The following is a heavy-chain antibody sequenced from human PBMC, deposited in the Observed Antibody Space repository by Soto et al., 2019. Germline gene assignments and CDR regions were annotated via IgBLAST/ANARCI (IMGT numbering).Heavy chain of an antibody. Sequence: QVQLLQSGAEVKKPGASVKVSCKASGYTFTNYGITLVRQAPVQGLEWMGWISAYNGDTHYTQRLQGRVTMTTDTSTSTAYMELRGLRSDDTAVYYCERVRQLVAYFYYYMDVWGKGTTGTVSS. CDR1: GYTFTNYG. D-gene: IGHD6-6*01. J-gene: IGHJ6*03. CDR2: ISAYNGDT. V-gene: IGHV1-18*01. CDR3: ERVRQLVAYFYYYMDV.